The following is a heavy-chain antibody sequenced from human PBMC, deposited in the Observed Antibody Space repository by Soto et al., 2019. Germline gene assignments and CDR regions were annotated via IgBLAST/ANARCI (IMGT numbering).Heavy chain of an antibody. J-gene: IGHJ5*02. V-gene: IGHV1-8*01. D-gene: IGHD2-15*01. CDR2: MNPNSGNT. Sequence: QVQLVQSGAEVKKPGASVKVSCKASGYTFTSYDINWVRQATGQGLEWMGWMNPNSGNTGYAQKFQGRVTMTRNTSISTAYMDLRSLRSEDTAVYYCARDYCSGGSCYSVNWSDPWGQGTLVTVSS. CDR3: ARDYCSGGSCYSVNWSDP. CDR1: GYTFTSYD.